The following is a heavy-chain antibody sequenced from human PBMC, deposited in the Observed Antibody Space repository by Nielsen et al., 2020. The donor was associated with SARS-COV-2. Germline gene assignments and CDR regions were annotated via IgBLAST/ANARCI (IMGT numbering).Heavy chain of an antibody. V-gene: IGHV3-30*04. D-gene: IGHD6-13*01. Sequence: GESLKISCTASGFTFSSYSIHWVRQAPGKGLEWVAVMPSDGSKKFYADSVKGRFTISRDNSKNTLYLQMNSLRTDDTAVYYCARDKLIAAPVYCFDPWGQGTLVTVSS. CDR2: MPSDGSKK. J-gene: IGHJ5*02. CDR1: GFTFSSYS. CDR3: ARDKLIAAPVYCFDP.